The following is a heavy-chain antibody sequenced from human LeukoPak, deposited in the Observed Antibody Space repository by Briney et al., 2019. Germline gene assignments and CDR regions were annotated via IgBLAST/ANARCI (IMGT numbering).Heavy chain of an antibody. CDR1: GGTFSSYA. CDR2: IIPIFGTA. Sequence: ASVKVSCTASGGTFSSYAISWVRQAPGQGLEWMGGIIPIFGTANYAQKFQGRVTITADESTSTAYMELSSLRSEDTAAYYCARDLDSGSYLDYWGQGTLVTVSS. J-gene: IGHJ4*02. D-gene: IGHD1-26*01. CDR3: ARDLDSGSYLDY. V-gene: IGHV1-69*13.